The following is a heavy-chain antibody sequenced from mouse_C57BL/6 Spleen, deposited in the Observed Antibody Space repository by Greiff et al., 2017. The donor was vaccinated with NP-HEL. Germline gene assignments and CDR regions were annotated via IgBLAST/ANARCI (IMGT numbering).Heavy chain of an antibody. CDR3: VRGPTAHYFDY. CDR1: GFSFNTYA. V-gene: IGHV10-1*01. Sequence: EVNLVESGGGLVQPKGSLKLSCAASGFSFNTYAMNWVRQAPGKGLEWVARIRSKSNNYATYYADSVKDRFTISRDDSESMLYLQMNNLKTEDTAMYYCVRGPTAHYFDYWGQGTTLTVSS. J-gene: IGHJ2*01. D-gene: IGHD1-2*01. CDR2: IRSKSNNYAT.